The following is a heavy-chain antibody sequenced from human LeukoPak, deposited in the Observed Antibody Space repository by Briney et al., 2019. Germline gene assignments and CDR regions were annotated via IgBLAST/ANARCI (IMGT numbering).Heavy chain of an antibody. J-gene: IGHJ4*02. CDR2: ISSSSSTI. V-gene: IGHV3-48*04. Sequence: GGSLRLSCAASGFTFSSYSMNWVRQAPGKGLEWVSYISSSSSTIYYADSVKGRFTISRDNAKNSLYLQMNGLRAEDTAVYYCARRGGSSSRRSPIDYWGQGTLVTVSS. CDR1: GFTFSSYS. CDR3: ARRGGSSSRRSPIDY. D-gene: IGHD6-6*01.